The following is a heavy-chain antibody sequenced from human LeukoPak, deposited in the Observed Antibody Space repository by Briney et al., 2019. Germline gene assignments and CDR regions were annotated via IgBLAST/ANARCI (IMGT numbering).Heavy chain of an antibody. CDR3: ARVEYYYDSSGPHFDY. CDR2: FYHGGST. J-gene: IGHJ4*02. D-gene: IGHD3-22*01. Sequence: PSGTLSLTCTVSGYSISTGYYWDWIRQPPGKGLEWIGTFYHGGSTYYNPSLKSRVTISVDTSKNQFSLKLSSVTAADTAVYYCARVEYYYDSSGPHFDYWGQGTLVTVSS. CDR1: GYSISTGYY. V-gene: IGHV4-38-2*02.